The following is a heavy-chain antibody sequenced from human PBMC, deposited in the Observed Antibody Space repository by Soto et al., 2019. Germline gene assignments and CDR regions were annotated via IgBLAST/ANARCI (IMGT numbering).Heavy chain of an antibody. J-gene: IGHJ4*02. D-gene: IGHD6-19*01. Sequence: QITLKESGPTLVKPTQPLTLTCTFSGFSLSSTRMAVGWIRQPPGKALEWLALIYWDDDKRYSPFLKSRLTITKDTPKNQVVLTMYNMDPVDTARYYCAHIVVAGVGYYFDYWGQGTLVTVSS. V-gene: IGHV2-5*02. CDR3: AHIVVAGVGYYFDY. CDR1: GFSLSSTRMA. CDR2: IYWDDDK.